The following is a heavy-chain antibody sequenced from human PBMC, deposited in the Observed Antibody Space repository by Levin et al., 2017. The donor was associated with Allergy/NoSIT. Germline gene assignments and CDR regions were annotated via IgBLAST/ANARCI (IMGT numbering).Heavy chain of an antibody. D-gene: IGHD6-13*01. CDR2: ISSSSSYI. V-gene: IGHV3-21*01. CDR3: ARDMKQQGFVSFDI. J-gene: IGHJ3*02. CDR1: GFTFSSYS. Sequence: PGGSLRLSCAASGFTFSSYSMNWVRQAPGKGLEWVSSISSSSSYIYYADSVKGRFTISRDNAKNSLYLQMNSLRAEDTAVYYCARDMKQQGFVSFDIWGQGTMVTVSS.